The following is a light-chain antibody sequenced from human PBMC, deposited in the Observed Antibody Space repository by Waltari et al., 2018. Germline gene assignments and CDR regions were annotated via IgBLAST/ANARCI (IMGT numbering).Light chain of an antibody. CDR2: DVS. CDR3: SSYTSSNTQV. Sequence: WYQQHPRQAPKLMIYDVSNRPSGVSNRFSGSKSGNTASLTISGLQTEDEADYYCSSYTSSNTQVFGTGTKVTVL. V-gene: IGLV2-14*03. J-gene: IGLJ1*01.